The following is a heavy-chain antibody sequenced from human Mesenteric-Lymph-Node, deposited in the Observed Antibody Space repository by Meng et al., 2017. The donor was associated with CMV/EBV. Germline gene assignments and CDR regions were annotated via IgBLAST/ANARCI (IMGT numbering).Heavy chain of an antibody. CDR2: FNPNSGDT. CDR3: GRGPQRSPIEY. Sequence: ASVKVSCKASGYTFTTYYIHWVRQAPGQGLEWMGWFNPNSGDTNSAQKFQGRVTMTRDTSISTGYMELSRLRSDDTAVYYCGRGPQRSPIEYWGQGTLVTVSS. D-gene: IGHD1-26*01. J-gene: IGHJ4*02. CDR1: GYTFTTYY. V-gene: IGHV1-2*02.